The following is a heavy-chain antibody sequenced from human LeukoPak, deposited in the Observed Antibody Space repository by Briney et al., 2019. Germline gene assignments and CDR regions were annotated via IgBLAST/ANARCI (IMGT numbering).Heavy chain of an antibody. CDR2: ISHDGVYQ. CDR3: ARAVPPPEASTVTTFDY. CDR1: GFTFHTFA. D-gene: IGHD4-11*01. Sequence: GGSLRLSCGASGFTFHTFAIHWVRQAPGRGLEWVAVISHDGVYQFYADSLKGRFTISRDNSKTTVYLQMDSLTVDDTAMYFCARAVPPPEASTVTTFDYWGQGTLVTVSS. V-gene: IGHV3-30-3*01. J-gene: IGHJ4*02.